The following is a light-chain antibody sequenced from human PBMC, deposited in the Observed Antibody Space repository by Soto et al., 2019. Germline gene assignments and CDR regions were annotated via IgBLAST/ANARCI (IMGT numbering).Light chain of an antibody. CDR1: QDISTW. J-gene: IGKJ5*01. CDR2: AAS. CDR3: QQADSLPLVT. V-gene: IGKV1-12*01. Sequence: ILMTQSPSSLSASTGDRVTITCRASQDISTWLAWYQQKPGKAPKLLIYAASSLFSGVPSRFSGSGYGTDFTLTISSLQPEDFATYYCQQADSLPLVTFGQGTRLEI.